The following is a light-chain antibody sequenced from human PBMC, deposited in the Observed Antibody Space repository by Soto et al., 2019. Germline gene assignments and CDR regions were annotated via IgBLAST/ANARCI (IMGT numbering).Light chain of an antibody. CDR2: GAS. CDR1: QSVSSN. CDR3: QQYNNWPLT. V-gene: IGKV3-15*01. J-gene: IGKJ4*01. Sequence: EIVMTQSPATLSVSPGERPTLSCRASQSVSSNLAWYQQKPGQAPRLLIYGASTRATGIPARFSGSGSGTEFTLTISSLQSEGFAVYYCQQYNNWPLTFGGGTKVEIK.